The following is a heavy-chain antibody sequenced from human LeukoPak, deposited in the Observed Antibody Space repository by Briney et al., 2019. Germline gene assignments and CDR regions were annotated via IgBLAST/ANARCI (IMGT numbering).Heavy chain of an antibody. V-gene: IGHV4-59*01. CDR1: GGSISSYY. CDR3: AIVLATVTMYHFDY. Sequence: SETQSLTCTVSGGSISSYYGSWIRQPPGKGLEWIGYIYYSGSTNYNPSLKSRVTISVDTSKNQFSLKLSSVTAADTAVYYCAIVLATVTMYHFDYWGQGTLVTVSS. CDR2: IYYSGST. J-gene: IGHJ4*02. D-gene: IGHD4-11*01.